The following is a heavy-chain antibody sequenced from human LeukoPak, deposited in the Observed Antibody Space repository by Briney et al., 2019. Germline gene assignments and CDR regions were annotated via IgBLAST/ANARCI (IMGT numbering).Heavy chain of an antibody. CDR3: ARQPTSHPFDR. CDR2: MYSSGTT. D-gene: IGHD1-14*01. CDR1: GGSITGYY. Sequence: PSETLSLTCTVSGGSITGYYWSRLRQPAGKGLEWIGRMYSSGTTLYNPSLKSRLTMSVDTSKNQFSPPLTSVTAASSAVYDCARQPTSHPFDRWGQGTLVTVSS. V-gene: IGHV4-4*07. J-gene: IGHJ4*02.